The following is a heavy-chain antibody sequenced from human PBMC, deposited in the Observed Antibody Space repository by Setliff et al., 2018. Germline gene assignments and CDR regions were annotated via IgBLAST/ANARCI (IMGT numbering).Heavy chain of an antibody. D-gene: IGHD3-16*01. CDR2: VDHSGST. Sequence: SETLSLTCTLSGGFTSSFYWSWIRQAPGKGLEWIGYVDHSGSTNFSPSLKSRGTISVDTSKTQVSLTLTSVTAADTAVYYCARDYQGGWFDPWGPGTLVTVPQ. V-gene: IGHV4-59*01. CDR3: ARDYQGGWFDP. J-gene: IGHJ5*02. CDR1: GGFTSSFY.